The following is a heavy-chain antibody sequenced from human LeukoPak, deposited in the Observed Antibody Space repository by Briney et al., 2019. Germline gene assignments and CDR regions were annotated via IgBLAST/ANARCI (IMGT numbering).Heavy chain of an antibody. J-gene: IGHJ6*03. Sequence: SETLSLTCTVSGGSISSSSYYWGWIRQPPGKGLEWIGSIYYSGSTYYNPSLKSRVTISVDTSKNQFSLKLSSVTAADTAVYYCARDHQDCSSTSCLGYYYYMDVWGKGTTVTVSS. D-gene: IGHD2-2*01. CDR1: GGSISSSSYY. CDR3: ARDHQDCSSTSCLGYYYYMDV. CDR2: IYYSGST. V-gene: IGHV4-39*07.